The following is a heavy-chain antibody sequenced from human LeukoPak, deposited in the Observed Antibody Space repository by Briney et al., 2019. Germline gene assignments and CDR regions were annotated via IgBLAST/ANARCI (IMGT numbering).Heavy chain of an antibody. V-gene: IGHV3-48*04. CDR1: GFSFSDYD. J-gene: IGHJ4*02. CDR2: ISTSGSTI. CDR3: ARGARTVTTHFDY. Sequence: GGSLRLSCAASGFSFSDYDMHWVRQAPGKGLEWVSYISTSGSTIYYADSVKGRFTISRDNAKNSLYLQMNSLRAEDTAVYYCARGARTVTTHFDYWGQGTLVTVSS. D-gene: IGHD4-17*01.